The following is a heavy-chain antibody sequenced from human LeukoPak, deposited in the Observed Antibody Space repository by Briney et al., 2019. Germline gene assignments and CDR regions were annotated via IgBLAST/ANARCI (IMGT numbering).Heavy chain of an antibody. Sequence: PGGPLRLSCAASPGITFSDYWMNWVRQAPGKGLEWVAIIRQDGREKLYLDSVKGRFTISRDNAKSSVYLQINSLRAEDTAVYYCVGGIGWQPDYWGQGTLVTVSS. CDR2: IRQDGREK. CDR1: PGITFSDYW. V-gene: IGHV3-7*03. J-gene: IGHJ4*02. CDR3: VGGIGWQPDY. D-gene: IGHD6-19*01.